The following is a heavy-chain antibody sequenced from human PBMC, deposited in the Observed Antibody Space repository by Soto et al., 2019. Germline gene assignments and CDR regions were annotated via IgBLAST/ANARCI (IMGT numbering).Heavy chain of an antibody. D-gene: IGHD2-8*01. V-gene: IGHV1-3*01. CDR1: GYTLPNYS. CDR3: TRDLNGGNPFDY. CDR2: INPGTGYT. J-gene: IGHJ4*02. Sequence: QVQFVQSGAGVKKPGASVRLSCKPSGYTLPNYSIQWVRQAAGQGLQWLGWINPGTGYTESSQRFQGRLTLTMDNSATTFYMDLTSLTSEDTAVYFCTRDLNGGNPFDYWGQGTLVTVSS.